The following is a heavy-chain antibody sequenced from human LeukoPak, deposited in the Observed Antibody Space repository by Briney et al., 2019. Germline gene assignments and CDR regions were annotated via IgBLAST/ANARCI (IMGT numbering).Heavy chain of an antibody. CDR3: ARHWGRPPFFDY. V-gene: IGHV4-34*01. Sequence: PSETLSLTCAVYGGSFSGYYWSWIRQPPGKGLEWIGEINHSGSTNYNPSLKSRVTISVDTSKNQFSLKLSSVTAADTAVYYCARHWGRPPFFDYWGQGTLVTVSS. D-gene: IGHD3-16*01. CDR1: GGSFSGYY. CDR2: INHSGST. J-gene: IGHJ4*02.